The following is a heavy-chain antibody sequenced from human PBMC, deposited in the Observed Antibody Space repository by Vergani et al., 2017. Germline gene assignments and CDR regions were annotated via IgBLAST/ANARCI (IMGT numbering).Heavy chain of an antibody. Sequence: QVQLVQSGAEVKKPGSSVKVSCKASGGTFSSYAISWVRQAPGQGLEWMGGIIPIFGTANYAQKFQGRVTITADEATSTAYMELSSLRSEDTAVYYCAREMALGWKTGTRADGGWFDPWGQGTLVTVSS. CDR1: GGTFSSYA. J-gene: IGHJ5*02. V-gene: IGHV1-69*01. CDR3: AREMALGWKTGTRADGGWFDP. CDR2: IIPIFGTA. D-gene: IGHD1-1*01.